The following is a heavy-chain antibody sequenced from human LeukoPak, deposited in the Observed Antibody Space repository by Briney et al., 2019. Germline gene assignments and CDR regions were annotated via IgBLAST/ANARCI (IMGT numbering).Heavy chain of an antibody. J-gene: IGHJ5*02. CDR3: ARDGYGSGILGWFDP. CDR2: IKQDGSEK. V-gene: IGHV3-7*01. CDR1: GFTFSSYW. D-gene: IGHD3-10*01. Sequence: PGGSLRLSCAASGFTFSSYWMSWIRQAPGKGLEWVANIKQDGSEKYYVDSVKGRFTISRDNAKNSLYLQMNSLRAEDTAVYYCARDGYGSGILGWFDPWGQGTLVTVSS.